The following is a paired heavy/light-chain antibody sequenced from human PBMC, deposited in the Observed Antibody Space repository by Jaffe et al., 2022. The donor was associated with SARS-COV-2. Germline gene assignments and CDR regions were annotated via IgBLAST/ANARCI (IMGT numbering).Light chain of an antibody. J-gene: IGKJ1*01. CDR2: GAS. V-gene: IGKV3-20*01. Sequence: IVLTQSPGTLSLSPGERATLSCRASQSVTRNFLAWYQQKSGQAPRLLIYGASSRATRIPDRFSGSGSGTDFTLTISRLEPEDFAVYYCQQYGTSPVTFGQGTKVEIK. CDR3: QQYGTSPVT. CDR1: QSVTRNF.
Heavy chain of an antibody. Sequence: EVQLLESGGGLVQPGGSLRLSCAASGFTFSSYVMSWVRQAPGKGLEWVSAIDGDTTYYADSVKGRFTISRDNSKNILYLQMDNLRAEDTAVYYCAKDRADYVWGSYNYFDPWGQGTLVTVSS. CDR1: GFTFSSYV. V-gene: IGHV3-23*01. D-gene: IGHD3-16*01. CDR3: AKDRADYVWGSYNYFDP. J-gene: IGHJ5*02. CDR2: IDGDTT.